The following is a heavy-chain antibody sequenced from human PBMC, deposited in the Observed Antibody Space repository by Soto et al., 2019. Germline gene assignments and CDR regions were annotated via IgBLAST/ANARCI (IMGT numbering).Heavy chain of an antibody. CDR2: ITSSGNTT. D-gene: IGHD3-3*01. V-gene: IGHV3-23*01. CDR3: AKVLAAGARAFDY. Sequence: EVQLLDSGGGLVQPGESLRLSCAASGFTFRTSAMSWVRQAPGKGLEWVSAITSSGNTTYYADSVRCRFTMSRDNSKNTLYLQMNSLRAEDTAVYYCAKVLAAGARAFDYWGQGTLVTVSS. J-gene: IGHJ4*02. CDR1: GFTFRTSA.